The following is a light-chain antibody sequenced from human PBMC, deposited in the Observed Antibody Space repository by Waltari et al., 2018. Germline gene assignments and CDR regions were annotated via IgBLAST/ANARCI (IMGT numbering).Light chain of an antibody. J-gene: IGLJ2*01. V-gene: IGLV2-23*01. CDR2: EGN. Sequence: QSALTQPASVSGSPGQSITISCTGTSSDIGNYNFFVSWYQHRPGEAPKRIIYEGNVRPSGVSDSVSGSKSGNAASLTISGLRAEDEANYYCCSYGVRVFFGGGTKLTVL. CDR1: SSDIGNYNFF. CDR3: CSYGVRVF.